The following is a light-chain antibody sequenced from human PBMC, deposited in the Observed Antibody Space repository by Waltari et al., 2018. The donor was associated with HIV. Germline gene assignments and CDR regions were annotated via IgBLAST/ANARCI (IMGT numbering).Light chain of an antibody. CDR2: ANS. CDR3: QSSDIRLHGLWV. Sequence: QSLLTQPPPVSATPGQRTTLSCTGNTSNIGAGHDIHCYRQLTGTAPRLPIFANSNRPSGVPDRISGSKSTASASLAITGLQAEDEGYYYCQSSDIRLHGLWVFGGGTKVTVL. V-gene: IGLV1-40*01. CDR1: TSNIGAGHD. J-gene: IGLJ3*02.